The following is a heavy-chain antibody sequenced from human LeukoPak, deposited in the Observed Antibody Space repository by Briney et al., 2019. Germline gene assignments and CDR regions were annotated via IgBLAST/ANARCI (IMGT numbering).Heavy chain of an antibody. Sequence: GGSLRLSCAASGLTVTSNHMSWVRQAPGKGLEWVSLMKRDGTTEYADSVKGRFTISRDNSKNTLFLQMNSLRVEDTAVYYCARLRRGYWGRGTPVSVSS. CDR1: GLTVTSNH. J-gene: IGHJ4*02. V-gene: IGHV3-53*01. CDR3: ARLRRGY. CDR2: MKRDGTT.